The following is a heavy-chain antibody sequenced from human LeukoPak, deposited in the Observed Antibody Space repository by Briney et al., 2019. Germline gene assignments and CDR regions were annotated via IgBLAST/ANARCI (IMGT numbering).Heavy chain of an antibody. Sequence: PGGSLRLSCTASGFTFGDHAMSWVRQAPGKGLEWVGFIRSKTYGKTTEYAASVKGRFTTSRDDSKNIAYLQMNSLKTEDTAIYYCTRFVPYLDYWGQGTLVTVSS. CDR2: IRSKTYGKTT. CDR3: TRFVPYLDY. V-gene: IGHV3-49*04. J-gene: IGHJ4*02. D-gene: IGHD3-16*01. CDR1: GFTFGDHA.